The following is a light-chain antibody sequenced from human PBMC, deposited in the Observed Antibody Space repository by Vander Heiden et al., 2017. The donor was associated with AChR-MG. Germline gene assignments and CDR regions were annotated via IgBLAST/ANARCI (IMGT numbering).Light chain of an antibody. CDR1: QNIFSY. CDR2: DAS. J-gene: IGKJ4*01. CDR3: QHPNK. Sequence: EIVLTQSPGTLSLSPGEGATLSCRASQNIFSYLAWYQQKPGQAPRLVIFDASKRATGIKDRFSGSGYGTDFTLTISGLEPEDFEGYVGQHPNKLGGGTKVEIK. V-gene: IGKV3-11*01.